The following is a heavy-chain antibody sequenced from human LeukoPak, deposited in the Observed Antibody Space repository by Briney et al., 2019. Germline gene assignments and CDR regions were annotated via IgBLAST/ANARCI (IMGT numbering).Heavy chain of an antibody. Sequence: GGSLSLSCAASGFTFSSYAMSWVRQAQGKGLEWVSAISGSGGSTYYADSVKGRFTISRDNSKNTLYLQMNSLRAEDTAVYYCAKSGLYGDYVFDYWGQGTLVTVSS. CDR2: ISGSGGST. D-gene: IGHD4-17*01. J-gene: IGHJ4*02. CDR1: GFTFSSYA. CDR3: AKSGLYGDYVFDY. V-gene: IGHV3-23*01.